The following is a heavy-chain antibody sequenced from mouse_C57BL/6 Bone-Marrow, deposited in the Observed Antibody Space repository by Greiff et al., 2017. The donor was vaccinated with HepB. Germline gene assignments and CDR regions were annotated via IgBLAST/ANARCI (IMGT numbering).Heavy chain of an antibody. D-gene: IGHD3-1*01. J-gene: IGHJ3*01. V-gene: IGHV1-54*01. CDR2: INPGSGGT. CDR1: GYAFTNYL. Sequence: QVQLQQSGAELVRPGTSVKVSCKASGYAFTNYLIEWVKQRPGQGLEWIGVINPGSGGTNYNEKFKGKATLTADKSSSTAYMQLSSLTSEDSAVYFCARGETAHFAYWGQGTLVTVSA. CDR3: ARGETAHFAY.